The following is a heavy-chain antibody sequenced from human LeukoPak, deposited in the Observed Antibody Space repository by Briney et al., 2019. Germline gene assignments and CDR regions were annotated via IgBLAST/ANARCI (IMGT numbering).Heavy chain of an antibody. CDR1: GYTFTGQY. J-gene: IGHJ4*02. CDR3: ASGSGTYSPDY. CDR2: INPNIGGT. V-gene: IGHV1-2*02. D-gene: IGHD3-10*01. Sequence: VASVKVSCKASGYTFTGQYLHWVRQAPGQGLGWMGWINPNIGGTNYAQKFQGRVTMTRDTSISTAYMELSRLTSDDTAVYYCASGSGTYSPDYWGQGTLVTVSP.